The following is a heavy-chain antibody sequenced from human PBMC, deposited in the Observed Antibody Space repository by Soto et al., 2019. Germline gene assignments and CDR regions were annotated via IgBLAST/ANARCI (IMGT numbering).Heavy chain of an antibody. D-gene: IGHD1-26*01. CDR3: AKYSGNVIYYFES. J-gene: IGHJ4*02. CDR1: GFTFSNYA. CDR2: ISGSGIST. V-gene: IGHV3-23*01. Sequence: GGSLRLSCAASGFTFSNYAMSWVRQAPGKGLEWVSAISGSGISTFYADSVKGRFTISRDNSKNTLYLQMNSLRVEDTAVYYCAKYSGNVIYYFESWGQGTLVTVSS.